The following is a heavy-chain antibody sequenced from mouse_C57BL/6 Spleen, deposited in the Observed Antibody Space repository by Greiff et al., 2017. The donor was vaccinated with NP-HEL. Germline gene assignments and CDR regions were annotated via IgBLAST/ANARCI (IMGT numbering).Heavy chain of an antibody. CDR3: AREWGTTVVSWYFDV. CDR2: IYPRDGST. D-gene: IGHD1-1*01. J-gene: IGHJ1*03. Sequence: QVQLQQSGPELVKPGASVKLSCKASGYTFTSYDINWVKQRPGQGLEWIGWIYPRDGSTKYNEKFKGKATLTVDTSSSTAYMELHSLTSEDSAVYFCAREWGTTVVSWYFDVWGTGTTVTVSS. CDR1: GYTFTSYD. V-gene: IGHV1-85*01.